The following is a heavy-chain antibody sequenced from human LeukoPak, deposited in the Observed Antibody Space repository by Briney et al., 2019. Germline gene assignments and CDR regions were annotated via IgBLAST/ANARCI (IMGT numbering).Heavy chain of an antibody. Sequence: PSETLSLTCAVYGGSFSGYYWSWIRQPPGKGLEWIGEINHSGSTNYNPSFKSRVTISVDTSKNQFSLKLSSVTAADTAVYYCARHRCSGGSCYPMNWFDPWGQGTLVTVSS. CDR3: ARHRCSGGSCYPMNWFDP. J-gene: IGHJ5*02. CDR1: GGSFSGYY. D-gene: IGHD2-15*01. CDR2: INHSGST. V-gene: IGHV4-34*01.